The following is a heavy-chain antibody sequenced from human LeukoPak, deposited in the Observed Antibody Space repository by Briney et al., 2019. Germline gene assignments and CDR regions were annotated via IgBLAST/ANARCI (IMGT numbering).Heavy chain of an antibody. V-gene: IGHV3-48*04. Sequence: GGSLRLSCAASGFTFSSYSMNWVRQAPGKGLEWVSYISSSGSTIYSADSVKGRFTISRDNAKNSLYLQMNSLRAEDTAVYYCARRYSSSWYRSAFDIWGQGTMVTVSS. CDR3: ARRYSSSWYRSAFDI. CDR2: ISSSGSTI. J-gene: IGHJ3*02. CDR1: GFTFSSYS. D-gene: IGHD6-13*01.